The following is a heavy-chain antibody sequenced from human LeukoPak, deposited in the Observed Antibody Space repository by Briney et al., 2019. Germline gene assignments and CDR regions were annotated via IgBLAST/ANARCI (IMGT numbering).Heavy chain of an antibody. D-gene: IGHD3-22*01. V-gene: IGHV1-69-2*01. CDR3: ATDRRSSGYYGAFDI. Sequence: ASVEVSCKVSGYTFTDYYMHWVQQAPGKGLEWMGLVDPEDGETIYAEKFQGRVTITADTSTDTAYMELSSLRSEDTAVYYCATDRRSSGYYGAFDIWGQGTMVTVSS. J-gene: IGHJ3*02. CDR1: GYTFTDYY. CDR2: VDPEDGET.